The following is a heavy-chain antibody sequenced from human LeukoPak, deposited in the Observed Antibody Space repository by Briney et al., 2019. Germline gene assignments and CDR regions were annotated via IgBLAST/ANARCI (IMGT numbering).Heavy chain of an antibody. CDR2: INHSRST. CDR3: ARQHCSSSSCYFDP. CDR1: GGSFSGYY. V-gene: IGHV4-34*01. J-gene: IGHJ5*02. D-gene: IGHD2-2*01. Sequence: PSETLSLTCAVYGGSFSGYYWSFIRQPPGKGLEWIGEINHSRSTNYNPSLESRVTISVDTSKNQFSLKLSSVTAADTAIYYWARQHCSSSSCYFDPWGQGTLVTVSS.